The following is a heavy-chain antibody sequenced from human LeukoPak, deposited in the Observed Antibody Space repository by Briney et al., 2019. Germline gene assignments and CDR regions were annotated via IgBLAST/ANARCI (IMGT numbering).Heavy chain of an antibody. D-gene: IGHD3-10*02. J-gene: IGHJ4*02. CDR2: ISYDGNNK. CDR3: AGDVRGFFDY. Sequence: PGGSLRLSCAASGFTLNIYAAHWVRQAPGKGLEWVAVISYDGNNKYYADSVKGRFTSSRDNSKNTLYLQMNSLRAEDTAVYYCAGDVRGFFDYWGQGTLVTVSS. V-gene: IGHV3-30-3*01. CDR1: GFTLNIYA.